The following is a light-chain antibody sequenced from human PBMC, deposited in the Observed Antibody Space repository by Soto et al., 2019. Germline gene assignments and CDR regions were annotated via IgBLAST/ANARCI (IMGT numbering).Light chain of an antibody. CDR2: DAS. Sequence: IQMTQSPSSLSASLGDRVTITCRASQTISSYLNWYQQKPGRAPKLLIYDASNLETGVPSRFSGSGSGTDFTFTISSLQPEDIATYYCQQYDNLPRTFGQGTKVDIK. J-gene: IGKJ1*01. CDR1: QTISSY. CDR3: QQYDNLPRT. V-gene: IGKV1-33*01.